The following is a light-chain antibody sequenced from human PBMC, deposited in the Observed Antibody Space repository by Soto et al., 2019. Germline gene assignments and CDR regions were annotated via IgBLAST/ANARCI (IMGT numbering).Light chain of an antibody. CDR3: HHYYLTPWT. CDR1: QSILYSPNNKNY. CDR2: WAS. Sequence: DIVMTQSPDSLAVSLGERATINCKSSQSILYSPNNKNYLAWYQQKPGQPPKLLIYWASTRESGGPDRFSGSGSGTEFTLTINSLQAEDVAVYYCHHYYLTPWTFGQGTKVDIK. J-gene: IGKJ1*01. V-gene: IGKV4-1*01.